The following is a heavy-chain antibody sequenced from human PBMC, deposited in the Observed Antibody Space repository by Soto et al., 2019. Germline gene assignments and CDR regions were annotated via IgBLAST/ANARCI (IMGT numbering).Heavy chain of an antibody. CDR2: IYYSGST. J-gene: IGHJ5*02. CDR3: ARPVREAAAGTGGGWFDP. Sequence: QLQLQESGPGLVKPSETLSLTCTVSGGSISSSSYYWGWIRQPPGKGLEWIGSIYYSGSTYYNPSLKRRVPISVDTSKNQFSLKLSSGTAADTAVYYCARPVREAAAGTGGGWFDPWGQGTLVTVSS. D-gene: IGHD6-13*01. CDR1: GGSISSSSYY. V-gene: IGHV4-39*01.